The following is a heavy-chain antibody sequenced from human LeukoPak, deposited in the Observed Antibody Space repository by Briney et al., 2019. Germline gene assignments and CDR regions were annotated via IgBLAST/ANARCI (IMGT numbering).Heavy chain of an antibody. D-gene: IGHD2-2*02. CDR2: ISGRGGST. J-gene: IGHJ2*01. CDR1: GFTFSDYA. CDR3: ARDAHCSSTSCDKPLWYFDL. V-gene: IGHV3-23*01. Sequence: GGSLRLSCVASGFTFSDYALNWVRQAPGKGLEWVSGISGRGGSTYYADSVKGRFTISRDNSKNSLFLQMNSLGAEDTALYHCARDAHCSSTSCDKPLWYFDLWGRGTLVTVSS.